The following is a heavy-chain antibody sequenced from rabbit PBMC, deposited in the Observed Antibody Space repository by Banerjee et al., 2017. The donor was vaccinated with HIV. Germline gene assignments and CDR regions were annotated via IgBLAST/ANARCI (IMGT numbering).Heavy chain of an antibody. D-gene: IGHD6-1*01. CDR1: GFSFNSGDD. CDR3: AGKLEGCYGWKFGR. J-gene: IGHJ2*01. V-gene: IGHV1S40*01. Sequence: QSLEESGGGLVKPGASLTLTCTASGFSFNSGDDMCWVRQAPGKGLQWIACINAVTGKAVYATWAKSRFTFSQTPSAPGAPQMARLARAEPAPFLRAGKLEGCYGWKFGRGGPGTIVTVS. CDR2: INAVTGKA.